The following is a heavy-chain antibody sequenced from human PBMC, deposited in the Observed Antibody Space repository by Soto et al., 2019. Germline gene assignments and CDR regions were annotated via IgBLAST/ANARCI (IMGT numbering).Heavy chain of an antibody. Sequence: SETLSLTCTVSGGSISSSSYYWGWIRQPPGKGLEWIGSIFYSGSTYYNPSLKSRVTISVDTSKSQFSLKLNSVTAADTALYYCSRHYCSGGSCYYYGMDVWGQGTTVTVS. J-gene: IGHJ6*02. D-gene: IGHD2-15*01. CDR2: IFYSGST. V-gene: IGHV4-39*01. CDR3: SRHYCSGGSCYYYGMDV. CDR1: GGSISSSSYY.